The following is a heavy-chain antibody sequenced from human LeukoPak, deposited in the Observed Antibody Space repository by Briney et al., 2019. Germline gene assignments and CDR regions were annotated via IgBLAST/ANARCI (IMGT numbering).Heavy chain of an antibody. J-gene: IGHJ4*02. CDR3: ARVKPEITAWDYYGSGRYYRFDY. V-gene: IGHV4-34*01. Sequence: SETLSLTCAVYGGSFSGYYWSWIRQPPGKGLEWIGEINHSGSTNYNPSLKSRVTISVDTSKNQFSLKLSSVTAADTAVYYCARVKPEITAWDYYGSGRYYRFDYWGQGTLVTVSS. CDR1: GGSFSGYY. D-gene: IGHD3-10*01. CDR2: INHSGST.